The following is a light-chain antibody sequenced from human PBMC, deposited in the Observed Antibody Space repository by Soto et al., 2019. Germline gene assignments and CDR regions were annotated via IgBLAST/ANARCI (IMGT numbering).Light chain of an antibody. CDR1: QSVNSGF. J-gene: IGKJ1*01. V-gene: IGKV3-20*01. Sequence: EIVLTQSPGTLSLSPGEGATLSCRTSQSVNSGFLAWYQKKPGQAPRLLLYGISSRAIGIPDRFSGSGSGTDFTLTINRLEPDDFAVYYCQHYGDSVWTFGQGTQVEI. CDR2: GIS. CDR3: QHYGDSVWT.